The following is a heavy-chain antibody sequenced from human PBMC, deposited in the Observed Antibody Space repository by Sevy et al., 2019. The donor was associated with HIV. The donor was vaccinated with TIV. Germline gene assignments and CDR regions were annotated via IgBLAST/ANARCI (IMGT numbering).Heavy chain of an antibody. CDR2: IYPGDSAT. D-gene: IGHD2-2*01. CDR3: TASETAAPPDY. J-gene: IGHJ4*02. Sequence: GESLKISCKGSGYSFTSYWNGWVRPMPGKGLEWLRIIYPGDSATRYSPSFQGQVTISADKSNRPAYLKWSSLKASDTAMYYCTASETAAPPDYWGQGTLVTVSS. V-gene: IGHV5-51*01. CDR1: GYSFTSYW.